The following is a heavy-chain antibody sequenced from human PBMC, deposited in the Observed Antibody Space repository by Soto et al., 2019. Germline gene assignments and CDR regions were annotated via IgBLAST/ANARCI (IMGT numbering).Heavy chain of an antibody. D-gene: IGHD6-19*01. CDR3: ARGAAGIAVAGPSYYFDY. J-gene: IGHJ4*02. V-gene: IGHV1-69*02. Sequence: QVQLVQSGAEVKKPGSSVKVSCKASGGTFSSYSISWVRQAPGQGLEWMGRIIPILGIANYAQKLQGRVTINADKSTSTAYMELSSLRSEDTAVYYCARGAAGIAVAGPSYYFDYWGQGTLVNVSS. CDR2: IIPILGIA. CDR1: GGTFSSYS.